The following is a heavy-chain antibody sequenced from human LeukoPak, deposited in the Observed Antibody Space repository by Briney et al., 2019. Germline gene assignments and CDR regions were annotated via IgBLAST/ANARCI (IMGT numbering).Heavy chain of an antibody. V-gene: IGHV3-7*01. CDR3: ARKGTGRYYYYYYMDV. Sequence: GGSLRLSCAASGFTFSGYWMSWVRQAPGKGLEWVANIKQDGSEKYYVDSVKGRFTISRGNAKNSLYLQMNSLRAEDTAVYYCARKGTGRYYYYYYMDVWGKGTTVTVSS. D-gene: IGHD1-14*01. CDR2: IKQDGSEK. J-gene: IGHJ6*03. CDR1: GFTFSGYW.